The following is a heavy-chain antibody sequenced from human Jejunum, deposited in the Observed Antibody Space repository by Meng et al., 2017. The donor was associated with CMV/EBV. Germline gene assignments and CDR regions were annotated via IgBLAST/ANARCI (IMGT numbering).Heavy chain of an antibody. CDR2: LHGGNGYT. CDR1: GYSFTTSV. Sequence: KPSGYSFTTSVLHSVPQAPGQRLEWMGWLHGGNGYTEYSHNFQGRVTITRDTSASTAYMELSSLTSEDTAVYYCAREGAVAGLDLDYWGQGTLVTVSS. D-gene: IGHD6-19*01. V-gene: IGHV1-3*01. J-gene: IGHJ4*02. CDR3: AREGAVAGLDLDY.